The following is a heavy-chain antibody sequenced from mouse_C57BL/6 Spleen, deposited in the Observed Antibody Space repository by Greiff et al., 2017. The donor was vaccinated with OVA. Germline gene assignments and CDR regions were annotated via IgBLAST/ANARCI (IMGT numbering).Heavy chain of an antibody. CDR2: IYPGSGST. J-gene: IGHJ3*01. CDR3: ARSGQIYYDYDGGFAY. D-gene: IGHD2-4*01. V-gene: IGHV1-55*01. Sequence: QVQLQQPGAELVKPGASVKMSCKASGYTFTSYWITWVKQRPGQGLEWIGDIYPGSGSTNYNEKFKSKATLTVDTSSSTAYMQLSSLTSEDSAVYYCARSGQIYYDYDGGFAYWGQGTLVTVSA. CDR1: GYTFTSYW.